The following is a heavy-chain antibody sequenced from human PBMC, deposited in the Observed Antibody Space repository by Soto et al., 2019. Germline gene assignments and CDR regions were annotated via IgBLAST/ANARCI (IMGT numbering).Heavy chain of an antibody. V-gene: IGHV4-34*01. Sequence: QVQLQQWGAGLLKPSETLSLTCAVYGGSFSGYYWSWIRQPPGKGLEWIGEINHSGSTNYNPALKSRVTISVDTSKNQFSLKLSSVTAAGTAVYYCASEVTYGFFDYWGQGTLVTVSS. CDR2: INHSGST. J-gene: IGHJ4*02. CDR1: GGSFSGYY. CDR3: ASEVTYGFFDY. D-gene: IGHD3-16*01.